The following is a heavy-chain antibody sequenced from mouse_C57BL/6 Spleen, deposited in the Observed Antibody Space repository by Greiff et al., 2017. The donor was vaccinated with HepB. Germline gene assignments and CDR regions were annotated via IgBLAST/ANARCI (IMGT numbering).Heavy chain of an antibody. D-gene: IGHD1-1*01. CDR2: IDPSDSYT. Sequence: QVQLQQPGAELVMPGASVKLSCKASGYTFTSYWMHWVKQRPGQGLEWIGEIDPSDSYTNYNQKFKGKSTLTVDKSSSTAYMQLSSLTSEDSAVYYCARVITTAVPYFDVWGTGTTVTVSS. CDR3: ARVITTAVPYFDV. V-gene: IGHV1-69*01. J-gene: IGHJ1*03. CDR1: GYTFTSYW.